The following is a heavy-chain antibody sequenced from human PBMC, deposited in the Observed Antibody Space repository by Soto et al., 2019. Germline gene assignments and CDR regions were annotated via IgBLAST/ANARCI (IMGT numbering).Heavy chain of an antibody. CDR2: ISYDGSNK. V-gene: IGHV3-30-3*01. CDR3: ATPLVSSSSWYDYFDY. J-gene: IGHJ4*02. D-gene: IGHD6-13*01. CDR1: GFTFSSYA. Sequence: GGSLRLSCAASGFTFSSYAMHWVRQAPGKGLEWVAVISYDGSNKYYADSVKGRFTISRDNSKNTLYLQMNSLRAEDTAVYYCATPLVSSSSWYDYFDYWGQGTLVTVSS.